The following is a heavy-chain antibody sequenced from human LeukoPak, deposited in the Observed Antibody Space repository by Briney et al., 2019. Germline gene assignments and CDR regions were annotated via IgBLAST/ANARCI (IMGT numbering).Heavy chain of an antibody. Sequence: PGRPLRLSCAASGFTFSSYAMHWVRQAPGKGLEWVVVISYDGSTKYYADSVKGRFTISRDNSKNTLYLQVNSLRLEDTAVYYCARDRYSHSGNNWFDPWGQGTLVTVSS. D-gene: IGHD3-10*01. CDR1: GFTFSSYA. CDR3: ARDRYSHSGNNWFDP. J-gene: IGHJ5*02. V-gene: IGHV3-30*04. CDR2: ISYDGSTK.